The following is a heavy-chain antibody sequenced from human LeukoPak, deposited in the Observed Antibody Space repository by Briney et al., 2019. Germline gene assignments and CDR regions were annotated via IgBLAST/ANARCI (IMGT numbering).Heavy chain of an antibody. CDR1: GYTFTNYA. CDR3: ARGLGRPLWYGGWFDP. CDR2: ISAYNGNT. V-gene: IGHV1-18*01. J-gene: IGHJ5*02. Sequence: GASVKVSCKASGYTFTNYAMNWVRQAPGQGLEWMGWISAYNGNTDLAQKFQGRVTLATDASTSTAYMELSSLRSEDTAVYYCARGLGRPLWYGGWFDPWGQGTLVTVSS. D-gene: IGHD3-10*01.